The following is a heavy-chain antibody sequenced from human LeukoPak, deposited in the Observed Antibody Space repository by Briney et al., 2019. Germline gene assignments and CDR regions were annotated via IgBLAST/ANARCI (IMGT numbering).Heavy chain of an antibody. D-gene: IGHD3-10*01. V-gene: IGHV3-23*01. J-gene: IGHJ4*02. Sequence: GGSLRLSCAASGFTFGSYAMSWVRQAPGKGLEWVSAISGSRTSTYYADSVKGRFTISRDNSKNTLYLQMNSLRAEDTAVYYCARGLGSYTYWGQGTQVTVSS. CDR3: ARGLGSYTY. CDR2: ISGSRTST. CDR1: GFTFGSYA.